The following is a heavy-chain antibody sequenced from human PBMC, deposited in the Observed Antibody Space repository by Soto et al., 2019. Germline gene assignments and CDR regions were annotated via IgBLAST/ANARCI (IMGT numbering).Heavy chain of an antibody. CDR2: ISYDGSNK. CDR1: GFTFRSYG. CDR3: AKVVVARTNWYYFDC. J-gene: IGHJ4*02. D-gene: IGHD2-2*01. Sequence: QVQLVESGGGVVQPGRSLRLSCAASGFTFRSYGMYWVRQAPGKGLEWVAVISYDGSNKYYADSVKGRFTISRDSSKNTLYLQMISLRAEDTAVYYCAKVVVARTNWYYFDCWGQGTLVTVSS. V-gene: IGHV3-30*18.